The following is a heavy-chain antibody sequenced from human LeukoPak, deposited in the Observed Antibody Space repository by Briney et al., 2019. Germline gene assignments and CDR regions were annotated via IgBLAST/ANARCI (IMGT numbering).Heavy chain of an antibody. CDR1: GFTFSSYA. V-gene: IGHV3-23*01. CDR3: AKDQYREITFGGGQDY. CDR2: ISGSGGST. D-gene: IGHD3-16*01. Sequence: PGGSLRLSCAASGFTFSSYAMSWVRQAPGKGLEWVSAISGSGGSTYYADSVKGRFTISRDNSKNTLYLQMNSLRAEDTAVYYCAKDQYREITFGGGQDYWGQGTLVTVSS. J-gene: IGHJ4*02.